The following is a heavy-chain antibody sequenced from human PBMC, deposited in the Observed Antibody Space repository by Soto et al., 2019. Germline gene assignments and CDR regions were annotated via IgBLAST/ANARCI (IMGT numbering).Heavy chain of an antibody. Sequence: ASVKVSCKASGYTFSGFYMHWARQAPGQGLEWMGWINPNSGGTKSAEKFQGRVTMTRDTSISTAYMELSRLASDDTAVYYCASAAVTGTAGLDFWGQGTQVTVSS. D-gene: IGHD6-19*01. CDR3: ASAAVTGTAGLDF. V-gene: IGHV1-2*02. CDR2: INPNSGGT. J-gene: IGHJ4*02. CDR1: GYTFSGFY.